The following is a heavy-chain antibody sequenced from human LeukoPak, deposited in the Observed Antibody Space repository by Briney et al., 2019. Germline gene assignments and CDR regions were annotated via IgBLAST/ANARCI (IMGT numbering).Heavy chain of an antibody. J-gene: IGHJ3*02. CDR3: ARGGFTYGPATLGALDI. Sequence: GGSLRLSCAASGFTFTDYWMHWVRQAPGKGLVWVSRISADGRMTDYEDSVKGRFTVSRDNAKNTLYLQMNRVRAEDTAVYYCARGGFTYGPATLGALDIWGQGTWSPSLQ. CDR1: GFTFTDYW. CDR2: ISADGRMT. D-gene: IGHD2-2*01. V-gene: IGHV3-74*01.